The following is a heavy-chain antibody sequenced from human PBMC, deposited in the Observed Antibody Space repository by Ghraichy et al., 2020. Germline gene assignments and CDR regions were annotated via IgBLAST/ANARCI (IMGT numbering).Heavy chain of an antibody. V-gene: IGHV3-53*01. D-gene: IGHD1-20*01. CDR2: IHSGVAT. J-gene: IGHJ4*02. Sequence: LSLTCAVSGFTVSNNYMNWVRQAPGKGLEWVSTIHSGVATYYADSVKGRFTISRDNSKNTLYLQMNSLRVEDTAVYYCARGLEYNWNDLGYWGQGTLVTVSS. CDR1: GFTVSNNY. CDR3: ARGLEYNWNDLGY.